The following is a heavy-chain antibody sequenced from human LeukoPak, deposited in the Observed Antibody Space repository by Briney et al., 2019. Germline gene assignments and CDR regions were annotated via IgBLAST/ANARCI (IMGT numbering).Heavy chain of an antibody. CDR2: ISGSGGST. CDR1: GFTFSSYA. CDR3: AKDLGIFGVVTPFDY. D-gene: IGHD3-3*01. J-gene: IGHJ4*02. V-gene: IGHV3-23*01. Sequence: PGGSLRLSCAASGFTFSSYAMSWVRQAPGKGLEWVSAISGSGGSTYYADSVKGRFTISRDNSKNTLYLQMNSLRAEDTAAYYCAKDLGIFGVVTPFDYWGQGTLVTVSS.